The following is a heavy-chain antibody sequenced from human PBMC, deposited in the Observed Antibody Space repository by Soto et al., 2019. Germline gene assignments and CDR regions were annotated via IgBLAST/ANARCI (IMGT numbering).Heavy chain of an antibody. Sequence: ESLSLSFVASGFTFSSNYMSWVRQAPGKGLEWVSVLWSAGNTYYADSVRGRFTISRDSSKNTLYLEMSSLRADDTAVYYCAREAPMDVWGQGTTVTVSS. J-gene: IGHJ6*02. CDR2: LWSAGNT. CDR1: GFTFSSNY. CDR3: AREAPMDV. V-gene: IGHV3-53*01.